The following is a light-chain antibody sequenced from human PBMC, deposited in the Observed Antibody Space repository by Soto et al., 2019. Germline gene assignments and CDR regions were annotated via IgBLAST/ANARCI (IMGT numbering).Light chain of an antibody. CDR2: DAS. Sequence: EIVFTQAAATLSLKTGERATLSCRASQSVSSYLAWYQQKPGQAPRLLIYDASNRATGIPARFSGSGSGTDFTLTISSLEPEDFAVYYCQQRSNWPPGGLTFGGGTKVDIK. V-gene: IGKV3-11*01. CDR1: QSVSSY. J-gene: IGKJ4*01. CDR3: QQRSNWPPGGLT.